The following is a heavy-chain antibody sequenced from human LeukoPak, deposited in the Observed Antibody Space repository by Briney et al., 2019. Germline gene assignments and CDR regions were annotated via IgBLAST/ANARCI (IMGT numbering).Heavy chain of an antibody. CDR2: IYYSGST. D-gene: IGHD3-22*01. V-gene: IGHV4-59*12. J-gene: IGHJ4*02. CDR3: ARGGYYDSSGYYRD. CDR1: GGSISSYY. Sequence: SSETLSLTCTVSGGSISSYYWSWIRQPPGKGLEWIGYIYYSGSTKYNPSLKSRVTISVDTSKNQFSLKLSSVTAADTAAYYCARGGYYDSSGYYRDWGQGTLVTVSS.